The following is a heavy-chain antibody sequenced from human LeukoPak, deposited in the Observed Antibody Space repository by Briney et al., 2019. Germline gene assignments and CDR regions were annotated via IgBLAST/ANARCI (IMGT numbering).Heavy chain of an antibody. D-gene: IGHD2-15*01. CDR3: AREQGQVPGPLVVAGTYYFDY. CDR1: GYTFTSNH. V-gene: IGHV1-46*01. J-gene: IGHJ4*02. CDR2: INPSGRST. Sequence: ASVTVSCKASGYTFTSNHIHWVRQAPGQGLEGMGIINPSGRSTNYAHKFQGRVTMTSDTSTSTVYMELSSLRSEDTAVYYCAREQGQVPGPLVVAGTYYFDYWGQGTLVTVSS.